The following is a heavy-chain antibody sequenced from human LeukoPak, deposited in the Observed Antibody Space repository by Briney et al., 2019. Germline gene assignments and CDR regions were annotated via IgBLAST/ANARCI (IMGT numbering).Heavy chain of an antibody. J-gene: IGHJ4*02. CDR2: IYSGGST. Sequence: ETLSLTCTVSGGSISSNYMSWVRQAPGKGLEWVSVIYSGGSTYYADSVKGRFTISRDNSKNTLYLQMNSLRAEDTAVYYCARDRHYYDSGYDYWGQGTLVTVSS. CDR1: GGSISSNY. V-gene: IGHV3-53*01. D-gene: IGHD3-22*01. CDR3: ARDRHYYDSGYDY.